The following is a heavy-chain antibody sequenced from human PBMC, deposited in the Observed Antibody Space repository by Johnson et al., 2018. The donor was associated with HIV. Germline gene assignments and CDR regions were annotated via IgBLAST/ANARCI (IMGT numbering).Heavy chain of an antibody. V-gene: IGHV3-30*18. J-gene: IGHJ3*02. Sequence: QVQLVESGGGVVQPGKSLTLSCVGSGLSFSNYAIHWVRQPPGKGLEWVAVISYDGSNKYYADSVKGRFSISRDNSKNTLYLQMNSLRVEDTAVYYCVKCIWGSSLIDVFDIWGQGTMVTVSS. CDR3: VKCIWGSSLIDVFDI. CDR2: ISYDGSNK. CDR1: GLSFSNYA. D-gene: IGHD3-16*01.